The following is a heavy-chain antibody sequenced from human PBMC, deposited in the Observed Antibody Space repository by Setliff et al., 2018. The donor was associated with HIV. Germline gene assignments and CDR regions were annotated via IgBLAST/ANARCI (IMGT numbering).Heavy chain of an antibody. CDR3: ARAFFFDTSGYRSYYHYMDV. Sequence: TLSLTCTVSGGSISGGGYYWTWIRQYPGRGLEWIGYIYYSGTAYYKPSLRSRYTVSVDTSMNQFSLNLNSVTAAETAVYYCARAFFFDTSGYRSYYHYMDVWGKGTTVTVSS. V-gene: IGHV4-31*03. CDR1: GGSISGGGYY. CDR2: IYYSGTA. J-gene: IGHJ6*03. D-gene: IGHD3-22*01.